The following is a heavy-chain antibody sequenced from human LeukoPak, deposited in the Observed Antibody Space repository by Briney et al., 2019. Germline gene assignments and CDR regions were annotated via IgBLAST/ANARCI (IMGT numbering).Heavy chain of an antibody. CDR1: GYTFTSYG. V-gene: IGHV1-18*01. CDR3: ARAPAGTLDF. J-gene: IGHJ4*02. CDR2: ISAYNGNT. Sequence: GASVKVSCKASGYTFTSYGISWVRQAPGQGLEWMGWISAYNGNTNYAQKLQGRVTVTCDTSTSTAYLELRSLKLEDTAVYYCARAPAGTLDFWGQGSLVTVSS. D-gene: IGHD6-13*01.